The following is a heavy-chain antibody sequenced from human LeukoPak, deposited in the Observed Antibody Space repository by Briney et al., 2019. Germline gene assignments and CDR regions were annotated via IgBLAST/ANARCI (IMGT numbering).Heavy chain of an antibody. CDR1: GYSFTSYW. Sequence: GESLKISCKGSGYSFTSYWIGWVRQMPGKGLEWMGIIYPGDSDTRYSPSFQGQVTISADKSISTAYLQWSSLKASDTAMYYCXXLRSWVRFLEWLLRDAFDIWGQGTMVTVSS. J-gene: IGHJ3*02. CDR3: XXLRSWVRFLEWLLRDAFDI. V-gene: IGHV5-51*01. D-gene: IGHD3-3*01. CDR2: IYPGDSDT.